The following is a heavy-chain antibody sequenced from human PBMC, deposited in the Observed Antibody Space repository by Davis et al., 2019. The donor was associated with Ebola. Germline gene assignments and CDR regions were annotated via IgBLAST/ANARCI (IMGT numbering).Heavy chain of an antibody. D-gene: IGHD4-17*01. Sequence: ASVKVSCKASGYTFTSYDINWVRQATGQGLEWMGWMNPNSGNTGYAQKFQGRVTMTRNTSISTAYMELSSLRSEDTAVYYCARTDYGDRYYYYGMDVWGQGTTVTVSS. V-gene: IGHV1-8*01. CDR3: ARTDYGDRYYYYGMDV. CDR1: GYTFTSYD. J-gene: IGHJ6*02. CDR2: MNPNSGNT.